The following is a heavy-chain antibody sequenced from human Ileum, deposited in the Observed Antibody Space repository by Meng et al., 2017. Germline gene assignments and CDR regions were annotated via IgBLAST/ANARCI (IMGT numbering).Heavy chain of an antibody. CDR3: ARGSAYNKAGIDP. CDR1: GYSISSDYY. V-gene: IGHV4-38-2*01. D-gene: IGHD5-24*01. CDR2: IHHSGIP. Sequence: SETLYLTCAVSGYSISSDYYWAWIRQPPGKGLEWIGSIHHSGIPYYNPSLNSRVSLSVDTSKNQFSLKVTSVTAADTAVYFCARGSAYNKAGIDPWGQGTLVTVSS. J-gene: IGHJ5*02.